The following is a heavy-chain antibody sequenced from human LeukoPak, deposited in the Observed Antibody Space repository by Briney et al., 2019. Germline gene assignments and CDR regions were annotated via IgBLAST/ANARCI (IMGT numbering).Heavy chain of an antibody. CDR2: ISGSGGST. CDR3: AKDRWIQLWPYYFDY. CDR1: GFTFSSYA. V-gene: IGHV3-23*01. D-gene: IGHD5-18*01. J-gene: IGHJ4*02. Sequence: GGSLRLSCAASGFTFSSYAMSWVRQAPGKGLEWVSAISGSGGSTYYADSVKGRFTISRDNSKNTPYLQMNSLRAEDTAVYYCAKDRWIQLWPYYFDYWGQGTLVTVSS.